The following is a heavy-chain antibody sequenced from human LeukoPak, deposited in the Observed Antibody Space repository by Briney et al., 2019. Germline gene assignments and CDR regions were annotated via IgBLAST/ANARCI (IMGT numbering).Heavy chain of an antibody. D-gene: IGHD6-13*01. CDR2: MYYSGSP. CDR3: ARHGEQQLVRRWFDS. V-gene: IGHV4-59*08. J-gene: IGHJ5*01. Sequence: PSETLSLTCTVSGGSISSYYWSWIRQPPGKGLEWIGYMYYSGSPNYNPSLKSRVTISVDTSTNQLSLKLSSVTAADTAVYYCARHGEQQLVRRWFDSWGQGTLVTVSS. CDR1: GGSISSYY.